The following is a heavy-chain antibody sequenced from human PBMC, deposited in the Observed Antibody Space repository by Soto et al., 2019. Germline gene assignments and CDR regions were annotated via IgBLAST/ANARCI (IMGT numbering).Heavy chain of an antibody. CDR2: IIPIFGTA. V-gene: IGHV1-69*13. J-gene: IGHJ5*02. Sequence: GASVKVSCKASGGTFSSYAISWVRQAPGQGLEWMGGIIPIFGTANYAQKFQGRVTITADESTSTAYMELSSLRSEDTAAYYCASGPLGGSSWYTFRNWFDPWGQGTLVTVSS. CDR1: GGTFSSYA. D-gene: IGHD6-13*01. CDR3: ASGPLGGSSWYTFRNWFDP.